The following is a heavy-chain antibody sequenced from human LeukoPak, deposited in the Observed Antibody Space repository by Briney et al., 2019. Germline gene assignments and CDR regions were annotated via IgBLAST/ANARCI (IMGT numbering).Heavy chain of an antibody. J-gene: IGHJ4*02. Sequence: GGSLRLSCAASGFTFSNHWMSWVRQAPGKGLEWVANIKQDGSEKFYVGSVKGRFTISRDNAKNSLYLQMNSLRTEDTALYYCAKESYGRSIFDYWGQGTLVTVSS. D-gene: IGHD5-18*01. CDR1: GFTFSNHW. CDR2: IKQDGSEK. CDR3: AKESYGRSIFDY. V-gene: IGHV3-7*03.